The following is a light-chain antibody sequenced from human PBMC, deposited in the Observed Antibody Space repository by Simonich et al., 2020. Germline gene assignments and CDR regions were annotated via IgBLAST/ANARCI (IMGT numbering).Light chain of an antibody. CDR1: SGHSSYA. V-gene: IGLV4-69*01. CDR2: LNSDGSH. J-gene: IGLJ2*01. Sequence: QLVLTQSPSASASLGASVKLTCTLSSGHSSYAIAGHQQQPEKGPRYLMKLNSDGSHSKGDGIPDRFSGSSSGAERYLTMSSLQSEDEADYYCQTWGTGIQVFGGGTKLTVL. CDR3: QTWGTGIQV.